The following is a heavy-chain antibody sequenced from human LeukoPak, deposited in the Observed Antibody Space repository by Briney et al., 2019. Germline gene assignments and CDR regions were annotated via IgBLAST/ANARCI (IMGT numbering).Heavy chain of an antibody. CDR3: ARRYGSSTSCYTKGIGWLDP. D-gene: IGHD2-2*02. Sequence: ASVKVSCKASGGTFTSYSISWVRQAPGQGLEWMGGIIPICGTANYAQKFQGRVTITTDKSISTAYMELSSLRSEDTAVYFCARRYGSSTSCYTKGIGWLDPWGQGTLVTVSS. J-gene: IGHJ5*02. CDR2: IIPICGTA. CDR1: GGTFTSYS. V-gene: IGHV1-69*05.